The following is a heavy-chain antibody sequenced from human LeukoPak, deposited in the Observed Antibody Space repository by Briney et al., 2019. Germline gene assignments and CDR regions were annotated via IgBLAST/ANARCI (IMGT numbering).Heavy chain of an antibody. CDR3: ATNAATGIIDY. CDR2: IKQDGSEI. D-gene: IGHD6-13*01. CDR1: GFTFSGYW. Sequence: VGSLRLSCAASGFTFSGYWMSWVRQAPGKGLEWVANIKQDGSEIYYVDSVKGRFTISRDNAKNSLYLQMNSLRAEDTAVYYCATNAATGIIDYWGQGILVTVSS. V-gene: IGHV3-7*01. J-gene: IGHJ4*02.